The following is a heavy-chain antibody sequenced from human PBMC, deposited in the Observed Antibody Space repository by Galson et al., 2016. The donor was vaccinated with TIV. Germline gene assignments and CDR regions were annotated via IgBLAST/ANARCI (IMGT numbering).Heavy chain of an antibody. CDR2: FSGYSVNT. D-gene: IGHD2-2*01. CDR1: GYTFNNFG. CDR3: ARVPHSTYCSTSTCKGYYLDV. Sequence: SVKVSCKASGYTFNNFGITWVRQAPGQGLEWMGWFSGYSVNTNYAQKFQGRVTMTTDTSTSTAYMELRSLGSDDTAVYYCARVPHSTYCSTSTCKGYYLDVWGRGTTVTVSS. V-gene: IGHV1-18*01. J-gene: IGHJ6*03.